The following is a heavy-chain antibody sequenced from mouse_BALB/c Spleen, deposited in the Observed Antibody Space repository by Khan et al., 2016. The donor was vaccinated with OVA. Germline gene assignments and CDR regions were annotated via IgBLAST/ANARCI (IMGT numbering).Heavy chain of an antibody. J-gene: IGHJ2*01. D-gene: IGHD1-1*01. CDR2: IYPGTDNT. V-gene: IGHV1-76*01. CDR1: GYIFTSYW. Sequence: QVQLKQSGAELVRPGASVKLSCKTSGYIFTSYWIHWVKQRSGQGLEWIARIYPGTDNTYYNEKLRDKATLTADKSSSTAYIQLSSLKSEDSAVYVSAREETLYYFAYWGQGTTLTVSS. CDR3: AREETLYYFAY.